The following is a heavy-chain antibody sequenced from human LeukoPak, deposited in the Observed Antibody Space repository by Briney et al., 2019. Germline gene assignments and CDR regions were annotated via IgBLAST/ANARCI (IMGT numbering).Heavy chain of an antibody. CDR1: GGSISSSSYY. D-gene: IGHD2-15*01. V-gene: IGHV4-39*01. J-gene: IGHJ2*01. CDR2: IYYSGST. Sequence: PSETLSLTRTVSGGSISSSSYYWGWIRQPPGKGLEWIGNIYYSGSTNYNPSLKSRVTISVDASKNRFSLKLSSVTAADTAVYYCARLSGPLGFCSGGPCYSDWYFDLWGRGSLVTVSS. CDR3: ARLSGPLGFCSGGPCYSDWYFDL.